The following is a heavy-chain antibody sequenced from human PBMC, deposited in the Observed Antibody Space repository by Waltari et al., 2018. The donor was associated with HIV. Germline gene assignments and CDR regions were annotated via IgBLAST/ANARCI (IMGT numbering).Heavy chain of an antibody. CDR3: AKDEYYYDSSGYLGVLGLVDY. V-gene: IGHV3-23*01. J-gene: IGHJ4*02. Sequence: EVQLLESGGGLVQPGGSLRLSCAASGFTFSSYAMSWVRQAPGKGLEWVSAISGSGGSTYYADSVKGRFTISRDNSKNTLYLQMNSLRAEDTAVYYCAKDEYYYDSSGYLGVLGLVDYWGQGTLVTVSS. D-gene: IGHD3-22*01. CDR1: GFTFSSYA. CDR2: ISGSGGST.